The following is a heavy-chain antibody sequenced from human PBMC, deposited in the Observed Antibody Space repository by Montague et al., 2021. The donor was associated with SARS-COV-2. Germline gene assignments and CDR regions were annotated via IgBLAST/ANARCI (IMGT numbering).Heavy chain of an antibody. J-gene: IGHJ3*02. CDR3: ARVKLELSAENVFDI. V-gene: IGHV4-39*01. D-gene: IGHD3-10*01. CDR2: IYHSGST. CDR1: GGSISSSSYY. Sequence: SETLSLTCTVSGGSISSSSYYWACIRQPPGKGLEWIGSIYHSGSTYYNPSLKSRVSMSVDTSKNQFSLKLSPVTAADTSMYYCARVKLELSAENVFDIWGQGTMVTVSS.